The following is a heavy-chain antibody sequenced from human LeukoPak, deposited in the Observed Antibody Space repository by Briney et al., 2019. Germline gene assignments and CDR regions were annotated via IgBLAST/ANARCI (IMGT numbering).Heavy chain of an antibody. Sequence: TSETLSLTCTVSGGSISSSSYYWGWIRQPPGKGLEWIGSIYHSGTTYYNPSLESRVTISVDTSKKQFSLRLSSVTAADTAVYYCARLYGYNFAVSRKYFDYWGQGTLVTVSS. V-gene: IGHV4-39*01. CDR1: GGSISSSSYY. D-gene: IGHD5-24*01. CDR3: ARLYGYNFAVSRKYFDY. J-gene: IGHJ4*02. CDR2: IYHSGTT.